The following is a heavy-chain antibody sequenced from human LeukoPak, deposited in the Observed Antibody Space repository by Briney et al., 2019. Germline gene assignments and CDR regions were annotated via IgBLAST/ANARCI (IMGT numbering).Heavy chain of an antibody. J-gene: IGHJ4*02. CDR2: IRSKAYGGTT. V-gene: IGHV3-49*03. Sequence: GGSLRLSCTASGFTFGDYAMSWFRQAPGKGLEWVGFIRSKAYGGTTEYAASVKGRFTISRDDSKSIAYLQMNSLKTEDTAVYYCTRDPELATILGVVIRGFDYWGQGTLVTVSS. CDR3: TRDPELATILGVVIRGFDY. CDR1: GFTFGDYA. D-gene: IGHD3-3*01.